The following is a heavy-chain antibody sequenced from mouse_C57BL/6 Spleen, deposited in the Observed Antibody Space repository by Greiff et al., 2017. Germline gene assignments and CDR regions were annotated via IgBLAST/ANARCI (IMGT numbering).Heavy chain of an antibody. Sequence: EVQLQQSGAELVRPGSSVKMSCKTSGYTFTSYGINWVKQRPGQGLEWIGYIYIGNGYTAYNEKFKGKATLTTDTSSSTAYMQLSSLSSEDSAIYFCSRSTFLSTVVANPFAYWGQGTLVTVSA. V-gene: IGHV1-58*01. D-gene: IGHD1-1*01. J-gene: IGHJ3*01. CDR1: GYTFTSYG. CDR3: SRSTFLSTVVANPFAY. CDR2: IYIGNGYT.